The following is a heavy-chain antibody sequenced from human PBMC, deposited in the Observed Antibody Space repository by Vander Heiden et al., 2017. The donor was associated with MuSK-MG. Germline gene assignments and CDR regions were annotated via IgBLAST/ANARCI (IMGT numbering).Heavy chain of an antibody. V-gene: IGHV4-59*08. D-gene: IGHD3-10*01. CDR3: ARQQGITMVRGVIRVFDP. Sequence: QVQLQESGPGLGKPSETLSLTCPVPGGSISSYYWSWIRQPPGKGLEWIGYIYYSGSTNYNPPLKSRVTISVDTSKNQFSLKLSSVTAADTAVYYCARQQGITMVRGVIRVFDPWGQGTLVTVSS. J-gene: IGHJ5*02. CDR2: IYYSGST. CDR1: GGSISSYY.